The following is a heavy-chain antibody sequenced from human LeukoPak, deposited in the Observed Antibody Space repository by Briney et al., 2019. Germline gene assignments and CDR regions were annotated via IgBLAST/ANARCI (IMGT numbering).Heavy chain of an antibody. Sequence: ASVKVSCKASGYTFTGYYMHWVRQVPGQGLEWMGWINPNSGGTNYAQKFQGRVTMTRDTSISTAYMELSRLRSDDTAVYYCARGSLGWFGELSFDYWGQGTLVTVSS. CDR2: INPNSGGT. D-gene: IGHD3-10*01. CDR1: GYTFTGYY. CDR3: ARGSLGWFGELSFDY. J-gene: IGHJ4*02. V-gene: IGHV1-2*02.